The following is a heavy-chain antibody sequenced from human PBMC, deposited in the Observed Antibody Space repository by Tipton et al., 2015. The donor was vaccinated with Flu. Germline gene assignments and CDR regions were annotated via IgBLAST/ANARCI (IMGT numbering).Heavy chain of an antibody. J-gene: IGHJ4*01. CDR3: ARLPRHYGDYPLDY. D-gene: IGHD4-17*01. Sequence: GEALGTHYWTWFRQPAGERLEWIGRIFATGTAIFNPSLRSRVTMSVDTSKNQFSLNLTSATAADTAVYYCARLPRHYGDYPLDYWGPGIMVTVSS. CDR2: IFATGTA. V-gene: IGHV4-4*07. CDR1: GEALGTHY.